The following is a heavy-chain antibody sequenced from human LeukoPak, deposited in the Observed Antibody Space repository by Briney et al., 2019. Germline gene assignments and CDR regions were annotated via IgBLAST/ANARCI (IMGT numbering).Heavy chain of an antibody. CDR3: ASDPGRYYYDSSGYYYVLDI. Sequence: SETLSLTCTVSGGSISSGSYYWSWIRQPAGKGLEWIGRIYTSGSTNYNPSLKSRVTISVDTSKNQFSLKLSSVTAADTAVYYCASDPGRYYYDSSGYYYVLDIWGQGTMVTVSS. CDR1: GGSISSGSYY. V-gene: IGHV4-61*02. CDR2: IYTSGST. D-gene: IGHD3-22*01. J-gene: IGHJ3*02.